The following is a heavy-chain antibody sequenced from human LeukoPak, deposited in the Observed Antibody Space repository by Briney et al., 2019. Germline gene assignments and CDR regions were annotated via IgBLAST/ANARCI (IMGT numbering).Heavy chain of an antibody. J-gene: IGHJ6*02. V-gene: IGHV3-53*01. CDR3: ARGPCGGDCYRFYYYYGMDV. D-gene: IGHD2-21*02. CDR1: GFTVSSNY. CDR2: IYSGGST. Sequence: GGSLRLSCAASGFTVSSNYMSWVRQAPGKGLEWVSVIYSGGSTYYADSVKGRFTISRDNSKNTLYLQMNSLRAEDTAVYYCARGPCGGDCYRFYYYYGMDVWGQGTTVTVSS.